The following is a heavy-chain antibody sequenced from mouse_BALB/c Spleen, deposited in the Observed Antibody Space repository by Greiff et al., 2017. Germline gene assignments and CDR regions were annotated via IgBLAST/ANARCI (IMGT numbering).Heavy chain of an antibody. Sequence: EVHLVESGGGLVQPGGSLKLSCAASGFTFSSYTMSWVRQTPEKRLEWVAYISNGGGSTYYPDTVKGRFTISRDNAKNTLYLQMSSLKSEDTAMYYCARPSRGYYFDYWGQGTTLTVSS. CDR3: ARPSRGYYFDY. CDR2: ISNGGGST. J-gene: IGHJ2*01. V-gene: IGHV5-12-2*01. CDR1: GFTFSSYT.